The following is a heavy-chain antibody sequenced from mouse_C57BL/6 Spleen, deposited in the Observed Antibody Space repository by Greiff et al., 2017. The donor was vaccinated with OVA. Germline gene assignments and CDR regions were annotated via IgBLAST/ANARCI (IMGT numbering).Heavy chain of an antibody. J-gene: IGHJ4*01. V-gene: IGHV1-54*01. D-gene: IGHD1-1*01. CDR3: ARGGTTVVARYYAMDY. Sequence: VQLQQSGAELVRPGTSVKVSCKASGYAFTNYLIEWVKQRPGQGLEWIGVINPGSGGTNYNEKLKGKATLTADKSSSTAYMQLSSLTSEDSAVYFCARGGTTVVARYYAMDYWGQGTSVTVSS. CDR2: INPGSGGT. CDR1: GYAFTNYL.